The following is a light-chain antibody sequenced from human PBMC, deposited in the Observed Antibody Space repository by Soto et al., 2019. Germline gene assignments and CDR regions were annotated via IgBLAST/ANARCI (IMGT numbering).Light chain of an antibody. CDR3: QKYNSAPWT. V-gene: IGKV1-27*01. J-gene: IGKJ1*01. CDR2: AAS. CDR1: QGISNY. Sequence: DIPMTQSPSSLSASVGDRVTVTCRASQGISNYLAWYQQKPGKVPKLLIYAASTLQSGVPSRFSGSGSGTDFTLTISSLQPEDVATYYCQKYNSAPWTFGQGIKVEIK.